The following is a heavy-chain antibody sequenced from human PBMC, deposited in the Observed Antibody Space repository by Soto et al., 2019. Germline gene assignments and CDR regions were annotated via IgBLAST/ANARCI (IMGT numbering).Heavy chain of an antibody. J-gene: IGHJ5*02. D-gene: IGHD3-3*01. Sequence: ASVKVSCKASGYTFTGYYMHWVRQAPGQGLEWMGWINPNSGGTNYAQKFQGRVTMTRDTSISTAYMELSRLRSDDTAVYYCARDQYEFWSGYSNWFDPWGQGTLVTVSS. CDR1: GYTFTGYY. CDR2: INPNSGGT. CDR3: ARDQYEFWSGYSNWFDP. V-gene: IGHV1-2*02.